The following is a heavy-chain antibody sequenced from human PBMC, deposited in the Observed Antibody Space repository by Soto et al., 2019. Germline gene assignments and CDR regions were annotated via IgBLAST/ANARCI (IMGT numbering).Heavy chain of an antibody. CDR2: ISGSGGST. D-gene: IGHD3-10*01. V-gene: IGHV3-23*01. CDR1: GFTFSSYA. Sequence: EVQLLESGGGLVQPGGSLRLSCAASGFTFSSYAMSWVRQAPGKGLEWVSAISGSGGSTYYADSVKGRFTISRDNSKNTLYLQMNSLRAEDTAVYYCARSGVRGVIGGMDVGGQGTTVTVSS. CDR3: ARSGVRGVIGGMDV. J-gene: IGHJ6*02.